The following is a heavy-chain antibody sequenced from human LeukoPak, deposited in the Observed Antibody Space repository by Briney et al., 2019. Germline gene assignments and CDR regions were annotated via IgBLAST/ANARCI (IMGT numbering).Heavy chain of an antibody. Sequence: SETLSLTCIVSGNSINSGYYWGWIRQPPGKGLEWIGSVYHSGSTYYNPSLKSRVTISVDTSKNQFSLKLSSVTAADTAVYYCARVSAAAAFDIWGQGTMVTVSS. CDR3: ARVSAAAAFDI. D-gene: IGHD6-13*01. J-gene: IGHJ3*02. CDR2: VYHSGST. V-gene: IGHV4-38-2*02. CDR1: GNSINSGYY.